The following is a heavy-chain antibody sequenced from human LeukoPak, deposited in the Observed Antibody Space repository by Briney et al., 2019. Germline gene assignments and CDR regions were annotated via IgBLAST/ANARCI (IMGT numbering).Heavy chain of an antibody. D-gene: IGHD6-19*01. V-gene: IGHV3-21*04. J-gene: IGHJ4*02. Sequence: GGSLRLSCAASGFTFSSHRMKWVRQAPGKGLEWVSSISSSSSYIYYADSVKGRFTISRDNAKNSLSLQMNSLRAEDTAVYYCARGGYISGWYSSPDYWGQGALVTVSS. CDR3: ARGGYISGWYSSPDY. CDR1: GFTFSSHR. CDR2: ISSSSSYI.